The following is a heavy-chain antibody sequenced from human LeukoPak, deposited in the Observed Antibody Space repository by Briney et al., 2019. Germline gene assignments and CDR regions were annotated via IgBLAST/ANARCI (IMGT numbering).Heavy chain of an antibody. CDR3: AREAGIVGAPRHFDY. D-gene: IGHD1-26*01. CDR1: GGSISSYY. Sequence: SETLSLTCTVSGGSISSYYWSWIRQPPGKGPEWIGYIYYSGSTNYNPSLKSRVTISVDTSKNQFSLKLSSVTAADTAVYYCAREAGIVGAPRHFDYWGQGTLVTVSS. V-gene: IGHV4-59*01. CDR2: IYYSGST. J-gene: IGHJ4*02.